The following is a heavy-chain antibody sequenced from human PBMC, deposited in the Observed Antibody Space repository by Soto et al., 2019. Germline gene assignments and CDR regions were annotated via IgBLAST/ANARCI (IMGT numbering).Heavy chain of an antibody. CDR2: VTSSPSSM. D-gene: IGHD3-22*01. Sequence: GGSLRLSCAASGFTFSGFSMNWVRQAPGKGLEWVSSVTSSPSSMFYADSVKGRFTISRDDAKNSLFLQMNSLRADDTAVYYCAREADFASSGYVLDYWGLGTLVTVSS. J-gene: IGHJ4*02. CDR1: GFTFSGFS. CDR3: AREADFASSGYVLDY. V-gene: IGHV3-21*01.